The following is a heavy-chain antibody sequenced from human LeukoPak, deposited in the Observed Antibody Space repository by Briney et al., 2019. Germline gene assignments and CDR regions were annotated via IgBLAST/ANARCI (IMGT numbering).Heavy chain of an antibody. CDR3: ARTGKFDS. J-gene: IGHJ5*01. Sequence: GRSLRLSCTASGFTFGDYAMSWVRQAPGKGLEWVANIKTDGSETFYVDSVKGRFTISRDNAKNSVYLQMNSLRAEDTAIYYCARTGKFDSWGQGTLVTVSA. CDR2: IKTDGSET. V-gene: IGHV3-7*05. CDR1: GFTFGDYA.